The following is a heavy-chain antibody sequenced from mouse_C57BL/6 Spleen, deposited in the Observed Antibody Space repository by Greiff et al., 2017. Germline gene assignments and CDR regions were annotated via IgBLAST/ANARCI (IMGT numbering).Heavy chain of an antibody. J-gene: IGHJ2*01. D-gene: IGHD2-5*01. CDR1: GYTFTSYW. Sequence: VQLQQPGAELVRPGSSVKMSCKASGYTFTSYWMDWVKQRPVQGLEWIGNIDPSDSETHYNHKFKDKATLTEDKSSSTAYMQLSSLTSEDSAVCSCARYSNYYFDYWGQGTTRTVSS. CDR3: ARYSNYYFDY. CDR2: IDPSDSET. V-gene: IGHV1-52*01.